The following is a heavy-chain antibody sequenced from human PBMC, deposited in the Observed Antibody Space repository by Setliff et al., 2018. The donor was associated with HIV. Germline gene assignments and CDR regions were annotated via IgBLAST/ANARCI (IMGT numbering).Heavy chain of an antibody. CDR2: IVPILNTG. D-gene: IGHD3-22*01. CDR3: ARIPNHSSGFDN. J-gene: IGHJ4*02. CDR1: GGPFSSDT. V-gene: IGHV1-69*01. Sequence: SVKVSCKASGGPFSSDTFSWVRQAPGQGLEWMGGIVPILNTGNYAPKFQGRVTITADESTTTAHMELSSLRSEDTAVYYCARIPNHSSGFDNWGQGTPVTVSS.